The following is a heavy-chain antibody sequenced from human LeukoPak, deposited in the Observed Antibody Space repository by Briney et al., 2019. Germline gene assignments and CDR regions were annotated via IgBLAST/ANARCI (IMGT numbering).Heavy chain of an antibody. D-gene: IGHD6-6*01. V-gene: IGHV3-49*04. CDR3: SRIAVRGEGFDY. CDR1: GFTFGDYA. CDR2: ISSKAYGGTA. Sequence: GGSLRLSCTASGFTFGDYAMSRVRQAPGKGLEWVGFISSKAYGGTAEYAASVKGRFIISRDDSESIAYLQMHSLKTEDTAVYYCSRIAVRGEGFDYWDQGTLVTVSS. J-gene: IGHJ4*02.